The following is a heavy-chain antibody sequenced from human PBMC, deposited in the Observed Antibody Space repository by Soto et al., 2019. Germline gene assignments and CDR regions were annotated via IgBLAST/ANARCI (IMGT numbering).Heavy chain of an antibody. V-gene: IGHV4-61*08. CDR3: ASLHGARFDP. D-gene: IGHD4-17*01. CDR1: GGSISSGGYY. J-gene: IGHJ5*02. Sequence: SETLSLTCTVSGGSISSGGYYWSWLRQHPGKGLEWIGYISYSGNTNYNPSLKSRITISIDTSKNQFSLKLTSVTAADTAVYYCASLHGARFDPWGQGTLVTVSS. CDR2: ISYSGNT.